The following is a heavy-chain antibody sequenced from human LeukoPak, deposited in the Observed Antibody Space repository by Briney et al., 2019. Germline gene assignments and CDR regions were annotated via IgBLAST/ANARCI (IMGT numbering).Heavy chain of an antibody. CDR1: GGSISSSYYY. CDR3: ARDQYDTWSRRGNFDS. CDR2: IYYSGST. J-gene: IGHJ4*02. D-gene: IGHD3-3*01. Sequence: SETLSLTCTVSGGSISSSYYYWGWIRQPPGKGLEWIGSIYYSGSTYYNPSLKSRVTISVDTSKNQFSLKLRSVTAADTAVYYCARDQYDTWSRRGNFDSWGQGTLVIVFS. V-gene: IGHV4-39*02.